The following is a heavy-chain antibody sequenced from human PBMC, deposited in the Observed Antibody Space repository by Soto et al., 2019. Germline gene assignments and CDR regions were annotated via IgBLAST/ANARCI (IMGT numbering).Heavy chain of an antibody. V-gene: IGHV1-69*12. J-gene: IGHJ3*02. CDR1: GGSFSSYA. D-gene: IGHD3-22*01. Sequence: QVQLVQSGAEVKKPGSSVKVSCKASGGSFSSYAISWVRQVPGQGLEWMGGIIPIFGTANYAQKFQGRVTITADESTSTAYMELSSLRSEDTAVYYCEKSLWDYDSSGYSYGNAFDIWGQATMVTVSS. CDR3: EKSLWDYDSSGYSYGNAFDI. CDR2: IIPIFGTA.